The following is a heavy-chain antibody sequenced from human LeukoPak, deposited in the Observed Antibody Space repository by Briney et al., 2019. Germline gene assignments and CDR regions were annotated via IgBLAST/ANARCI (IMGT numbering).Heavy chain of an antibody. CDR3: AKDGGEYYDILTGYYPRLYYMDV. CDR1: GFTFSRYG. V-gene: IGHV3-23*01. J-gene: IGHJ6*03. D-gene: IGHD3-9*01. CDR2: ISGSGGST. Sequence: GGSLRLSCAASGFTFSRYGTYGMSWVRQAPGKGLEWVSAISGSGGSTYYADSVKGRFTISRDNSKNTLYLQMNSLRAEDTAVYYCAKDGGEYYDILTGYYPRLYYMDVWGKGTTVTISS.